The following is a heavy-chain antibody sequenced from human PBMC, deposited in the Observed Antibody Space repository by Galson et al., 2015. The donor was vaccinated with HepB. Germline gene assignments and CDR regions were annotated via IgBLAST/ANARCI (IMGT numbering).Heavy chain of an antibody. CDR3: AKDGEDIVVVPAALYWYFDL. V-gene: IGHV3-23*01. CDR1: GFTFSSYA. Sequence: SLRLSCAASGFTFSSYAMSWVRQAPGKGLEWVSAISGSGGSTYYADSVKGRFTISRDNSKNTLYLQMNSLRAEDTAVYYCAKDGEDIVVVPAALYWYFDLWGRGTLVTVSS. D-gene: IGHD2-2*01. J-gene: IGHJ2*01. CDR2: ISGSGGST.